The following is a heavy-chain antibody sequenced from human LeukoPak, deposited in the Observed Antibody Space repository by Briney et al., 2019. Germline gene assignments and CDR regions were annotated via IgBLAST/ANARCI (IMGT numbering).Heavy chain of an antibody. CDR1: GFTFSSYG. J-gene: IGHJ4*02. Sequence: GGTLRLSCAASGFTFSSYGMSWVRQAPGKGLEWVSGMSGSGGSTYYADSVKGRFTISRDNSKNTLHLQMNSLRAEDTALYYCAKSLHGSGSYYNYWGQGTLVTVSS. V-gene: IGHV3-23*01. D-gene: IGHD3-10*01. CDR3: AKSLHGSGSYYNY. CDR2: MSGSGGST.